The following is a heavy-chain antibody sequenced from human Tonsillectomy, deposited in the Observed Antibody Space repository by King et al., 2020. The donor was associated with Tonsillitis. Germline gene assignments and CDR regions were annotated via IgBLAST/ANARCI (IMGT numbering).Heavy chain of an antibody. V-gene: IGHV3-30*04. CDR2: ISYDGSNK. D-gene: IGHD2-2*01. CDR1: GFTFSTYT. CDR3: ARDQGDTGVVGVWFFDL. J-gene: IGHJ2*01. Sequence: VQLVESGGGLVQPGRSLRLSCAASGFTFSTYTMHWVRQAPGKGLEWVAVISYDGSNKYYADSVKGRFTISRDNSKNTLYLQMNTLRAEDTAVYYCARDQGDTGVVGVWFFDLWGRGTLVTVSS.